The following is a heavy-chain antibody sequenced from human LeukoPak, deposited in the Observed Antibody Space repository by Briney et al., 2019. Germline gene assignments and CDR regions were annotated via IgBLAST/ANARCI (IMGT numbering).Heavy chain of an antibody. CDR2: ISYDGSNQ. J-gene: IGHJ5*02. D-gene: IGHD2-15*01. CDR1: GFTFSSYA. V-gene: IGHV3-30*04. CDR3: ARGLVVAAARWFDP. Sequence: PGGSLRLSCAASGFTFSSYAMPWVRQAPGKGLEWVAVISYDGSNQYYADSVKGRFTVSRDNSKNTLYVQMNSLRAEDTAVYYCARGLVVAAARWFDPWGQGTLVTVSS.